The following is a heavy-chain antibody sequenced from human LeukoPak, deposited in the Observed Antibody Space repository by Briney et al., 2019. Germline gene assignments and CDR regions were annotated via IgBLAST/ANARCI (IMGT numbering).Heavy chain of an antibody. CDR2: INPSGGST. CDR1: GYTFTSYY. D-gene: IGHD3-22*01. CDR3: AAHYDSSGYPGDI. Sequence: GASVKVSCKASGYTFTSYYMHWVRQAPGQGLEWMGIINPSGGSTSYAQKFQGRVTMTRDMSTSTVYMELGSLRSEDTAVYYCAAHYDSSGYPGDIWGQGTMVTVSS. J-gene: IGHJ3*02. V-gene: IGHV1-46*01.